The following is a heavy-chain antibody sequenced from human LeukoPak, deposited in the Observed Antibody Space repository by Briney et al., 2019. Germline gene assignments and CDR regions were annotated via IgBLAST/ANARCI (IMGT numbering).Heavy chain of an antibody. J-gene: IGHJ5*02. CDR2: INPAGGP. CDR1: GGSFSGYY. CDR3: ARYRSFGSGKFNYFDP. V-gene: IGHV4-34*01. D-gene: IGHD3-10*01. Sequence: SETLSLTCGVFGGSFSGYYWNWIRQTPGKGLEWIGEINPAGGPNYNPYFKSRVTISVDKANNQFSLKMTSLTAADTGVYYCARYRSFGSGKFNYFDPWGQGTLVTVSS.